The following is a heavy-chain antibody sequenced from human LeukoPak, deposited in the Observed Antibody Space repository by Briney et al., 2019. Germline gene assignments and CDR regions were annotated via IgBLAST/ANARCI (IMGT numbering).Heavy chain of an antibody. J-gene: IGHJ4*02. CDR1: GFTFSNYA. CDR2: ISGSGGST. CDR3: AKVQTVIVVVISYYFDY. D-gene: IGHD3-22*01. Sequence: GGSLRLSCAASGFTFSNYAMTWVRQAPGKGLEWVSAISGSGGSTYYADSVKGRFTISRDNSKNTLYLQMNSLRAEDTAVYYCAKVQTVIVVVISYYFDYWGQGTLVTVSS. V-gene: IGHV3-23*01.